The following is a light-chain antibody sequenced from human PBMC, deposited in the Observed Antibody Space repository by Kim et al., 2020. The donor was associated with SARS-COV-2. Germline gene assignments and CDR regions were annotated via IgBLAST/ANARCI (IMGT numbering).Light chain of an antibody. J-gene: IGKJ3*01. V-gene: IGKV1-12*01. CDR3: QQTNSFPLA. CDR2: ATS. CDR1: QDVSSW. Sequence: ASVGDRVTITCRASQDVSSWLAWYQQKPGKAPKLLIYATSSLQSGVPSRFSGSGSGTDFTLTISCLQPEDFATYYCQQTNSFPLAFGPGTKVDIK.